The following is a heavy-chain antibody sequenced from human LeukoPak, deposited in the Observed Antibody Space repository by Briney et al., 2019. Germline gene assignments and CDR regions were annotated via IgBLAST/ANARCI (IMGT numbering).Heavy chain of an antibody. Sequence: GESLKISCKGSGYSFTSYWIGWVRQMPGKGLEWMGIIYPGDSDTRYSPSFQGQVTISADKSTSTAYLQWSSLKASDTAIYYCARSYCSGGSCYDYWGQGTLVTVSS. V-gene: IGHV5-51*01. CDR3: ARSYCSGGSCYDY. D-gene: IGHD2-15*01. CDR2: IYPGDSDT. CDR1: GYSFTSYW. J-gene: IGHJ4*02.